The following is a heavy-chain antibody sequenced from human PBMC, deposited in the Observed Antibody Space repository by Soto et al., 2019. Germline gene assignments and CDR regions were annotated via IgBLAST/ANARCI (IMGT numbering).Heavy chain of an antibody. D-gene: IGHD3-10*01. V-gene: IGHV1-69*18. J-gene: IGHJ4*02. Sequence: VQLVQSGAEVKKPGSSVKVSCKASGGIFSTYAISWLRQAPGQGLEWMGRFIPIFGTPNYVQKFQGRVTITADESTSTDYMALSRLRSEHTAVYYCARDRDDYASGYYYNRIDFCGQGTLVTVSS. CDR1: GGIFSTYA. CDR2: FIPIFGTP. CDR3: ARDRDDYASGYYYNRIDF.